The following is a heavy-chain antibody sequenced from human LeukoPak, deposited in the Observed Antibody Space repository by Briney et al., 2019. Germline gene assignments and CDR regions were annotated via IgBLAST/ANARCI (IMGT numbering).Heavy chain of an antibody. CDR1: GYTFTSYY. J-gene: IGHJ4*02. D-gene: IGHD1-26*01. CDR2: INPSGGST. Sequence: ASVKVSCKASGYTFTSYYMHWVRQAPGQGLEWMGIINPSGGSTSYAQKFQGRVTMTRDTSISTAYMEPSRLRSDDTAVYYCARGLNSGTYSLGYWGQGTLVTVSS. CDR3: ARGLNSGTYSLGY. V-gene: IGHV1-46*01.